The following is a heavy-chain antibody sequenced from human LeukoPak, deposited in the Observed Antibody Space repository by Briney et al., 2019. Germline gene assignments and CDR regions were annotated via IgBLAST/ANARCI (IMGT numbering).Heavy chain of an antibody. CDR3: AKDFSGWFTGYFDY. Sequence: GRSLRLSCAASGFTFSSYGMHWVRQAPGKGLEWVAVISYDGSNKYYADSVKGRFTISRDNSKNTLYLQMNSLRAEDTAVYYCAKDFSGWFTGYFDYWGQGTLVTVSS. J-gene: IGHJ4*02. CDR1: GFTFSSYG. D-gene: IGHD6-19*01. V-gene: IGHV3-30*18. CDR2: ISYDGSNK.